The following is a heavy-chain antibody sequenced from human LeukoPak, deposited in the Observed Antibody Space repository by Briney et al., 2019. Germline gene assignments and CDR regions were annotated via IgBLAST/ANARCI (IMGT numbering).Heavy chain of an antibody. CDR2: ISGSGGST. V-gene: IGHV3-23*01. D-gene: IGHD3-22*01. CDR1: GFTFSSYG. Sequence: AGGSLRLSCAASGFTFSSYGMSWVRQALGKGLEWVSAISGSGGSTYYADSVKGRFTISRDNSKNTLYLQMNSLRAEDTAVYYCAKDHYYDSSGYYYFDYWGQGTLVTVSS. J-gene: IGHJ4*02. CDR3: AKDHYYDSSGYYYFDY.